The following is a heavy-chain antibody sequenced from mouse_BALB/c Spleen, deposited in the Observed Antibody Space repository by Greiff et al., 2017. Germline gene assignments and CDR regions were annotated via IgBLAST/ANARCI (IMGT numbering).Heavy chain of an antibody. V-gene: IGHV1-77*01. D-gene: IGHD1-1*01. CDR1: GYTFTDYY. Sequence: QVQLQQSGAELARPGGSVKLSCKASGYTFTDYYITWVQQRTGQGLEWIGEIYPGSGNTYYNEKFMGKATLTADKSSSTAYMQLSSLTSEDSAVYFCARSYDGSRPWFAYWGQGTLVTVSA. CDR2: IYPGSGNT. J-gene: IGHJ3*01. CDR3: ARSYDGSRPWFAY.